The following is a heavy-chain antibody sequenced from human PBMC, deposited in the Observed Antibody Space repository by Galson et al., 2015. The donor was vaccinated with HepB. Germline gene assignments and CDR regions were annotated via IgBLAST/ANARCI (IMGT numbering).Heavy chain of an antibody. J-gene: IGHJ3*02. CDR3: ARWGAGYCSSTSCPTETPDAFDI. Sequence: QSGAEVKKPGESLKISCKGSGYSFTSYWIGWVRQMPGKGLEWMGIIYPGDSDTRYSPSFQGQVTISADKSISTAYLQWSSLKASDTAMYYCARWGAGYCSSTSCPTETPDAFDIWGQGTMVTVSS. CDR1: GYSFTSYW. CDR2: IYPGDSDT. V-gene: IGHV5-51*01. D-gene: IGHD2-2*01.